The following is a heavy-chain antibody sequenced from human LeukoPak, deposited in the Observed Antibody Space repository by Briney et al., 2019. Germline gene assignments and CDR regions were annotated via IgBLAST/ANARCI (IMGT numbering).Heavy chain of an antibody. J-gene: IGHJ4*02. CDR3: ARKGIGNWGSDY. Sequence: PGRSLRLSCAASGFTFSSYGMHWVRQAPGKGLEWVAVIWYDGSNKYYADSVKGRFTISRDNSKNTLYLQMNSLRDEDTAVYYCARKGIGNWGSDYWGQGTLVTVSS. D-gene: IGHD7-27*01. CDR2: IWYDGSNK. V-gene: IGHV3-33*01. CDR1: GFTFSSYG.